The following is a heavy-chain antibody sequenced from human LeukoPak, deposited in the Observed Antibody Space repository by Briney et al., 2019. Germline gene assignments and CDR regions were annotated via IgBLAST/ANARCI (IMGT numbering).Heavy chain of an antibody. V-gene: IGHV4-39*01. CDR2: IYYSGST. CDR1: GGSISSSSYY. Sequence: SETLSLTCTVSGGSISSSSYYWGWIRQPPGKGLEWIGSIYYSGSTHYNPSLKSRVTISVDTSKNQFSLKLSSVTAADTAVYYCARSAYSSSPRAAFDIWGQGTMVAVSS. CDR3: ARSAYSSSPRAAFDI. D-gene: IGHD6-13*01. J-gene: IGHJ3*02.